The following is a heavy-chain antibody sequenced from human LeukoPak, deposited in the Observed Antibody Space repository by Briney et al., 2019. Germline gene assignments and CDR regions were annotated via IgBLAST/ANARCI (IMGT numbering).Heavy chain of an antibody. CDR2: IYYSGNT. D-gene: IGHD3-10*01. J-gene: IGHJ3*02. V-gene: IGHV4-59*12. CDR3: ARSDGYGLVGI. CDR1: GDSISNYY. Sequence: SETLSLTCTVSGDSISNYYWSWIRQPPGKGLEWIGYIYYSGNTNYNPSLKSRVIFDTAKNHFSLNLSSVTAADTAVYYCARSDGYGLVGIWGQGTMVTVSS.